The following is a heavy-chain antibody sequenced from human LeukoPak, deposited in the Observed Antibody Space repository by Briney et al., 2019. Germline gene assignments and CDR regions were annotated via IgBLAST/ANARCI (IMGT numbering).Heavy chain of an antibody. CDR3: ARTTTGYSSGWYGTYFDY. D-gene: IGHD6-19*01. Sequence: LESLSLTCTVSGGSISSYYWSWIRQPPGKGLEWIGYIYYSGSNNYNHSLKSRVTISVDTSKNQFSLKLSSVTAADTAVYYCARTTTGYSSGWYGTYFDYWGQGTLVTVSS. CDR1: GGSISSYY. V-gene: IGHV4-59*01. CDR2: IYYSGSN. J-gene: IGHJ4*02.